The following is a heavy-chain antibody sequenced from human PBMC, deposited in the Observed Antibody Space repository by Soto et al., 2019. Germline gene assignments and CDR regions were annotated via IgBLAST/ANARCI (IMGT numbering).Heavy chain of an antibody. CDR3: AREDDGSGQPYFEH. Sequence: QVQLQESGPGLVKPSETLSLTCTISGGSVSSDRSYWSWIRQPPGKGLEWIGYVYYTGSSNYNPSLKSRVTISVDTSRNQFSLKLRTVTAADTAVYYCAREDDGSGQPYFEHWGQGTLVTVSS. V-gene: IGHV4-61*01. D-gene: IGHD3-22*01. CDR2: VYYTGSS. J-gene: IGHJ1*01. CDR1: GGSVSSDRSY.